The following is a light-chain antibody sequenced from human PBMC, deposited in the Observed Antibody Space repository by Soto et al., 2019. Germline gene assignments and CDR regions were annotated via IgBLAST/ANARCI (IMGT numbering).Light chain of an antibody. CDR1: QGIGGY. J-gene: IGKJ4*01. CDR2: AAS. V-gene: IGKV1-27*01. CDR3: QKYSSAPLT. Sequence: DIQMTQSPSSLSASLGDRVTITCRASQGIGGYLAWFQQKPGQVPRLLIYAASALQSGVPSRFSGGGSGTDFTLTINSLQPEDVAAYYCQKYSSAPLTFGGGTKVEIK.